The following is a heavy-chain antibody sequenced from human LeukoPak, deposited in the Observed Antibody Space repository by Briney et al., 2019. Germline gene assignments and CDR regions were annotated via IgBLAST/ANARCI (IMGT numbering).Heavy chain of an antibody. D-gene: IGHD3-10*01. CDR2: IIPIFGTA. J-gene: IGHJ4*02. CDR1: GGTFSSYA. Sequence: GASVKVSCKASGGTFSSYAISWVRQAPGQGLEWMGGIIPIFGTANYAQKLQGRVTMTTDTSTSTAYMELRSLRSDDTAVYYCARHELETGYYGSGSYHIPFDYWGQGTLVTVSS. V-gene: IGHV1-69*05. CDR3: ARHELETGYYGSGSYHIPFDY.